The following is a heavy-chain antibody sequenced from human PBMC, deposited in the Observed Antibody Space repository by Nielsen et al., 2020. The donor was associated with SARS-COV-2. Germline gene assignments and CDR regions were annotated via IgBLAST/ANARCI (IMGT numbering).Heavy chain of an antibody. CDR3: ARDKDSSGWYARDY. D-gene: IGHD6-19*01. Sequence: ASVKVSCKASGYTFTSYGISWVRQAPGQGLEWMGWISAYNGNTNYAQKLQGRVTMTTDTSTSTAYMELRSLRSDDTAVYYCARDKDSSGWYARDYWGQGTLVTVSS. J-gene: IGHJ4*02. CDR1: GYTFTSYG. V-gene: IGHV1-18*01. CDR2: ISAYNGNT.